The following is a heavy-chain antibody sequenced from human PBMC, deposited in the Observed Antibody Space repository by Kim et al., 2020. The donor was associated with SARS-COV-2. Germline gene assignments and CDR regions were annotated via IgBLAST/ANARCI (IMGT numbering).Heavy chain of an antibody. D-gene: IGHD3-3*01. J-gene: IGHJ6*02. V-gene: IGHV1-2*06. CDR2: INPNSGGT. Sequence: ASVKVSCKASGYTFTGYYMHWVRQAPGQGLEWMGRINPNSGGTNYAQKFQGRVTMTRDTSISTAYMELSRLRSDDTAVYYCARDRPIFGVVALHYYYYGMDVWGQGTTVTVSS. CDR1: GYTFTGYY. CDR3: ARDRPIFGVVALHYYYYGMDV.